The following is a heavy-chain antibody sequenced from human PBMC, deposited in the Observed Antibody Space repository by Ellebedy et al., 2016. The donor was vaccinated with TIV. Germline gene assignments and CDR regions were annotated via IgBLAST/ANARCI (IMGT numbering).Heavy chain of an antibody. D-gene: IGHD3-9*01. Sequence: GESLKISXAASGFTFSSYWMSWVRQAPGKGPEWVSSISGASDHIYYGDSVKGRFAISRDNTKNLLFLQMNSLRADDTAIYYCAREDTDWYYFDNWGQGTLVTVSS. V-gene: IGHV3-21*06. CDR2: ISGASDHI. CDR3: AREDTDWYYFDN. CDR1: GFTFSSYW. J-gene: IGHJ4*02.